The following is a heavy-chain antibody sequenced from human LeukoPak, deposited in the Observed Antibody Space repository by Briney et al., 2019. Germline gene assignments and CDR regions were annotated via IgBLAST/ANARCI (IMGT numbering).Heavy chain of an antibody. CDR2: IYTSGST. Sequence: PSETLSLTCTVSGGSISSYYWSWIRQPAGKGLEWIGRIYTSGSTNYNPSLKSRVTMSVDTSKNQFSLKLSSVTAAGTAVYYCAREVSSGSGSYARYYYYMDVWGKGTTVTVSS. V-gene: IGHV4-4*07. D-gene: IGHD3-10*01. CDR3: AREVSSGSGSYARYYYYMDV. J-gene: IGHJ6*03. CDR1: GGSISSYY.